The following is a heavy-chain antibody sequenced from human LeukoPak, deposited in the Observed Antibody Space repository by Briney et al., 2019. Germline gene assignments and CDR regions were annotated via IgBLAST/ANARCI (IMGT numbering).Heavy chain of an antibody. V-gene: IGHV3-23*01. CDR1: GFTFSSYA. Sequence: GGSLRLSCAASGFTFSSYAMSWVRQAPGKGLEWVSAISGSGGSTYYADSVKGRFTISRDNSKNTLYLQMNSLRAEDTAVYYCAKDRGDYSNYDLFDYWGQGTLVTVSS. CDR3: AKDRGDYSNYDLFDY. J-gene: IGHJ4*02. D-gene: IGHD4-11*01. CDR2: ISGSGGST.